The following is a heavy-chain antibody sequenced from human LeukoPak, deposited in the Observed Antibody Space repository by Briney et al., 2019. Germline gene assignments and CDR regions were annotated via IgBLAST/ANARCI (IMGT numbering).Heavy chain of an antibody. Sequence: SETLSLTCAVYGGSFSGYYWSWIRQPPGKGLEWIGEINHSGSTNYNPSLKSRVTISVDTSKNQFSQKLSSVTAADTAVYYCVRGLGAYSSSWHYRYYYYGMDVWGQGTTVTVSS. CDR3: VRGLGAYSSSWHYRYYYYGMDV. J-gene: IGHJ6*02. CDR2: INHSGST. V-gene: IGHV4-34*01. CDR1: GGSFSGYY. D-gene: IGHD6-13*01.